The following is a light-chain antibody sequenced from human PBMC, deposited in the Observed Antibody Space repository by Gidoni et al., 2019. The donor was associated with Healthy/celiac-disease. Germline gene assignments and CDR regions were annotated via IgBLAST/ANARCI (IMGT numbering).Light chain of an antibody. CDR1: QSVSSSY. CDR2: GAS. CDR3: QQYGSSPLT. V-gene: IGKV3-20*01. Sequence: ERVVKQPPGTLSLSPGERATLSCRASQSVSSSYLSWYQQKPGHAPRLLIYGASSRAPVIPDMFSCRGSGTYFPLTISRLEPEYFAVYYCQQYGSSPLTFGQGTKVEIK. J-gene: IGKJ1*01.